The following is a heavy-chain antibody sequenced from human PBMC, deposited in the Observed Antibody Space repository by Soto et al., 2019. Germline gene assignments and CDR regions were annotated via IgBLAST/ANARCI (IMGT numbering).Heavy chain of an antibody. CDR2: ISAYNGNT. CDR3: AGDRGAYGMDV. J-gene: IGHJ6*02. CDR1: GYTFTSYG. Sequence: QVQLVQSGAEVKKPGASVKVSCKASGYTFTSYGISWVRQAPGQGLGWMGWISAYNGNTNYAQKLQGRVSMTTDTATSTGYMELRSLRSDDTAGYYCAGDRGAYGMDVWGQGTTVTVSS. V-gene: IGHV1-18*01.